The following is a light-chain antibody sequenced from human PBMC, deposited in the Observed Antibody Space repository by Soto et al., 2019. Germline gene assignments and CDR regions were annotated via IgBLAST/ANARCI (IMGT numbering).Light chain of an antibody. V-gene: IGKV3-20*01. CDR2: DAS. CDR3: QQCATSPRT. J-gene: IGKJ1*01. CDR1: QTVENNY. Sequence: EIVLTQSPGTLSLSPGERATLSCRASQTVENNYLAWYQQKPGQAPRLLVDDASSRAAGIPDRFSGSWSGTDFTLTISRLEPEDFAVYYCQQCATSPRTFGQGTKVEIK.